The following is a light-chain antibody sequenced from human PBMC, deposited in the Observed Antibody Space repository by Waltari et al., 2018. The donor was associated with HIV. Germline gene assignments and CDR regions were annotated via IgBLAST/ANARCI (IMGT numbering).Light chain of an antibody. J-gene: IGKJ5*01. CDR2: SAS. Sequence: MTQSLSTLSASVVDIVTITCRASQSVSTNLAWYQQKPGQAPRLLIFSASARAAGIPARFSGSGSGTDFTLTISSPQSEDSAVYYCQHYNNRPPLTFGQGTRLEI. CDR1: QSVSTN. CDR3: QHYNNRPPLT. V-gene: IGKV3-15*01.